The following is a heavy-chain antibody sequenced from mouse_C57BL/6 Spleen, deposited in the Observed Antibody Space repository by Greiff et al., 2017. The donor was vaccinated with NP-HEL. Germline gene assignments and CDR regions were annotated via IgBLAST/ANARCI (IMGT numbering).Heavy chain of an antibody. CDR3: TTLNYYGSSYWFAY. D-gene: IGHD1-1*01. CDR2: IDPENGDT. J-gene: IGHJ3*01. Sequence: EVKLMESGAELVRPGASVKLSCTASGFNIKDDYMHWVKQRPEQGLEWIGWIDPENGDTEYASKFQGKATITADTSSNTAYLQLSSLTSEDTAVYYCTTLNYYGSSYWFAYWGQGTLVTVSA. V-gene: IGHV14-4*01. CDR1: GFNIKDDY.